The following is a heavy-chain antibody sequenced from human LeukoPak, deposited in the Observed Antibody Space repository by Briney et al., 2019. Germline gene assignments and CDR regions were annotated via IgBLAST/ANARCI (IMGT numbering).Heavy chain of an antibody. D-gene: IGHD7-27*01. CDR3: ARVLEGPTGDRVFDY. Sequence: KPSQTLSLTCAVSGGSISSGGYSWSWIRQPPGKGLEWIGYIYHSGSTYYNPSLKSRVTISVDRSKNQFSLKLSSVTAADTAVYYCARVLEGPTGDRVFDYWGQGTLVTVSS. CDR2: IYHSGST. CDR1: GGSISSGGYS. V-gene: IGHV4-30-2*01. J-gene: IGHJ4*02.